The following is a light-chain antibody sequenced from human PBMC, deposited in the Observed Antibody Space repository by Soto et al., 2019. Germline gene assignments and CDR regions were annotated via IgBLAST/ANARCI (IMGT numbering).Light chain of an antibody. CDR1: SSNIGSDY. J-gene: IGLJ1*01. CDR2: GDN. V-gene: IGLV1-44*01. CDR3: ASWDNSLNGLYV. Sequence: QSVLIQPPSASGTPGQTVTISCSGSSSNIGSDYVYWYQQLPGTAPKLLLYGDNQRPSGVPDRFSASKSGASASLAISGLQSEDEATYYCASWDNSLNGLYVFGAGTKVTVL.